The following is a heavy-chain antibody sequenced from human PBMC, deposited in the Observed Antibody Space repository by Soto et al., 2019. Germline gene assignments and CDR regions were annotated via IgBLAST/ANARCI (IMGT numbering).Heavy chain of an antibody. CDR1: GFTSSSYS. Sequence: GGSLRLSCAASGFTSSSYSMNWVRQAPGKGLEWVSSLSSSSGHIYYADSVKGRFTISRDNAKNSLYLQMNSLRAEDTAVYYCVRHWLATREFDYWGQGTLVTVPS. V-gene: IGHV3-21*01. CDR3: VRHWLATREFDY. J-gene: IGHJ4*02. D-gene: IGHD1-26*01. CDR2: LSSSSGHI.